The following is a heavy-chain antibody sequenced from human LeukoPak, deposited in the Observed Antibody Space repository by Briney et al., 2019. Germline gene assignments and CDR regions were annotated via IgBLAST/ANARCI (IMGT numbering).Heavy chain of an antibody. Sequence: GGSLRLSCAASGFTFSDYYMSWIRQAPGKGLELVSYISISCSTIYYADSVKVRFTISRDNAKNSLYLQMNSLRAEDTAVYYCARDRYGDYVAYWGQGTLVTVSS. CDR2: ISISCSTI. D-gene: IGHD4-17*01. CDR3: ARDRYGDYVAY. V-gene: IGHV3-11*04. CDR1: GFTFSDYY. J-gene: IGHJ4*02.